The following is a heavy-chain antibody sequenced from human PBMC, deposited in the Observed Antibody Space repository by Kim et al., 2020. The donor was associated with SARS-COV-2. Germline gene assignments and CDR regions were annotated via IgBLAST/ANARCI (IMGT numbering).Heavy chain of an antibody. J-gene: IGHJ4*02. CDR1: GFTFSNYW. CDR2: INTDESST. D-gene: IGHD3-22*01. Sequence: GGSLRLSCAASGFTFSNYWMHWVRQAPGKGLVCVSRINTDESSTDYADSVKGRFTISRDNAKNRLHLQMNSLRAEDTAVYYCATDSSRIDYWGQGTLVTVSS. V-gene: IGHV3-74*01. CDR3: ATDSSRIDY.